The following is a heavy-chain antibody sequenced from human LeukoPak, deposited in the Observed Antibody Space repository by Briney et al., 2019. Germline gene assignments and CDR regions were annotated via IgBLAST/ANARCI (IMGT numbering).Heavy chain of an antibody. J-gene: IGHJ4*02. CDR3: ARLGSGLYFDY. V-gene: IGHV3-74*01. CDR1: GFTFSSYW. Sequence: GGSLRLSCAASGFTFSSYWMHWVRQAPGKGLVWVSRINSDGSSTSYADSVKGRFTISRDNAKNTLYLQMNSLRAEDTAVYYCARLGSGLYFDYWGQGTLVTVSS. CDR2: INSDGSST. D-gene: IGHD6-19*01.